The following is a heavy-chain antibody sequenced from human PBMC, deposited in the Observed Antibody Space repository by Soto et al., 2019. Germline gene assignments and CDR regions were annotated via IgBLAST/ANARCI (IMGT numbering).Heavy chain of an antibody. Sequence: GGSLRLSCAASGFTFSNAWMDWVRQAPGKGLEWVGRIKSKVDDGTTDYAAPVKGRFTISRDDSKNTLYLQMNSLKTEDTAVYYCTTVGGIQLWTYYYGMDVWGQGTTVTVSS. J-gene: IGHJ6*02. CDR2: IKSKVDDGTT. CDR1: GFTFSNAW. V-gene: IGHV3-15*01. CDR3: TTVGGIQLWTYYYGMDV. D-gene: IGHD5-18*01.